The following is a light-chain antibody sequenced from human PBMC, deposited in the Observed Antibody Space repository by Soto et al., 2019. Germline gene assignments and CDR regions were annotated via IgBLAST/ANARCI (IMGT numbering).Light chain of an antibody. V-gene: IGKV4-1*01. CDR1: QSVLYSSNNKNY. J-gene: IGKJ1*01. CDR3: QQCYASPRT. CDR2: WAS. Sequence: DIVMTQSPDSLAVSLGERATINCKSSQSVLYSSNNKNYLAWYQQKPGQPPKLLIYWASTRESGVPDRFSGSGSGTDFTLTINSLQAEDVAVYYCQQCYASPRTFSQGTKVDIK.